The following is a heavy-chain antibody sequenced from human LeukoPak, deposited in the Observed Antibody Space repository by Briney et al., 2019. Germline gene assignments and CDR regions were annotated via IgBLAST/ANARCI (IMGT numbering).Heavy chain of an antibody. J-gene: IGHJ6*03. CDR3: ARKLLEEQWLAFYYYMDV. V-gene: IGHV4-39*01. CDR2: IYYSGST. CDR1: GGSISSSSYY. Sequence: SETLSLTCTVSGGSISSSSYYCGWIRQPPGKGLEWIGSIYYSGSTYYNPSLKSRVAISVDTSKNQFSLKLSSVTAADTAVYYCARKLLEEQWLAFYYYMDVWGKGTTVTVSS. D-gene: IGHD6-19*01.